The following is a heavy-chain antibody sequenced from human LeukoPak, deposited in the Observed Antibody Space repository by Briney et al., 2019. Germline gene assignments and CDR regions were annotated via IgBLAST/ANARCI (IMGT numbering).Heavy chain of an antibody. D-gene: IGHD3-22*01. J-gene: IGHJ2*01. Sequence: SETLSLTCTVSGGSISSGSYYWSWIRQPAGKGLEWIGRIYTSGSTNYNPSLKSRVTISVDTSKNQFSLKLSSVTAADTAVYYCARDRGWLLTYWYFDLWGRGTLVTVSS. V-gene: IGHV4-61*02. CDR2: IYTSGST. CDR1: GGSISSGSYY. CDR3: ARDRGWLLTYWYFDL.